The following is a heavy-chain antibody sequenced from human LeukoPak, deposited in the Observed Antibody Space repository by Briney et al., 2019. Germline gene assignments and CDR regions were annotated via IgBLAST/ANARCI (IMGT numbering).Heavy chain of an antibody. V-gene: IGHV3-30-3*01. CDR3: ARGFVEPSGAFDI. D-gene: IGHD1-1*01. Sequence: GRSLRLSCAASGFTFSSYAMHWVRQAPGKGLEWVAVISYDGSNKYYADSVKGRFTISRDNSKNTLYLQMNSLRAEDTAVYYCARGFVEPSGAFDIWGQGTMVTVSS. CDR1: GFTFSSYA. CDR2: ISYDGSNK. J-gene: IGHJ3*02.